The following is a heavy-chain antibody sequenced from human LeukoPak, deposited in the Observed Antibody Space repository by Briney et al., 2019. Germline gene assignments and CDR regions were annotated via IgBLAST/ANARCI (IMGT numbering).Heavy chain of an antibody. D-gene: IGHD6-19*01. J-gene: IGHJ4*02. CDR1: GYTFTNSG. CDR2: ISAYNGDT. CDR3: AIGTVSGESPFDH. Sequence: ASVKVSCKASGYTFTNSGISWVRQAPGQGLEWMGWISAYNGDTNYAQNLQGRVTMTTDTPTGTAHMELRSLRSDDTAVYYCAIGTVSGESPFDHWGQGTLVTVSS. V-gene: IGHV1-18*01.